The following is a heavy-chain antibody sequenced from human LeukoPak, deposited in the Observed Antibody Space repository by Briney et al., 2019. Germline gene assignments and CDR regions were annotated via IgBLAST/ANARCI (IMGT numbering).Heavy chain of an antibody. Sequence: ASVKVSCKASGYTFTGYDINWVRQATGQGLEWMGWMNPNSGNTGYAQKFQGRVTMTRNTSISTAYMELRSLRSEDTAVYYCARGLTVAGFDYWGQGTLVTVSS. CDR3: ARGLTVAGFDY. CDR2: MNPNSGNT. CDR1: GYTFTGYD. J-gene: IGHJ4*02. V-gene: IGHV1-8*01. D-gene: IGHD6-19*01.